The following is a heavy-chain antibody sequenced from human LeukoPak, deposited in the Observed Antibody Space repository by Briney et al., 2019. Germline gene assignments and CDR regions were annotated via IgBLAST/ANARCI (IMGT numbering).Heavy chain of an antibody. D-gene: IGHD5-12*01. CDR2: IIPIFGTA. CDR1: GGTFSSYA. CDR3: ARAPVTWGVATIVFDY. V-gene: IGHV1-69*13. J-gene: IGHJ4*02. Sequence: ASVKVSCKASGGTFSSYAISWVRQAPGQGLEWMGGIIPIFGTANYAQKFQGRVTIPADESTSTAYMELSSLRSEDTAVYYCARAPVTWGVATIVFDYWGQGTLVTVSS.